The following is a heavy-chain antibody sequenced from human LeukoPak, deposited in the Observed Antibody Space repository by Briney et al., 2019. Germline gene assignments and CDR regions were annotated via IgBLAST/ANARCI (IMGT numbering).Heavy chain of an antibody. Sequence: GGSLRLSCAASGFTFNTYTMNWVRQAPGKGLEWVSSISSSSNHIYYADSVKGRFTISRDNAANSLYLQMNSLRAEDTAVYYCARDLGHYDILTGLYYFDYWGQGTLVTVSS. D-gene: IGHD3-9*01. CDR2: ISSSSNHI. CDR3: ARDLGHYDILTGLYYFDY. V-gene: IGHV3-21*01. J-gene: IGHJ4*02. CDR1: GFTFNTYT.